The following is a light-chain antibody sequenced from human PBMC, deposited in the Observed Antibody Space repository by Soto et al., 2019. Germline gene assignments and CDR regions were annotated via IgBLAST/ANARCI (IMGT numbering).Light chain of an antibody. Sequence: IVLTQSPDTLSLSPGERAPLSCRASQSVSTNSLAWYQQKPGQAPRPLIYAASSRATGTPDRFSGSGSGTEFTLSISRLEPEDFAVYYCQQYGSSVLTFGGGTKVEIK. CDR1: QSVSTNS. CDR3: QQYGSSVLT. V-gene: IGKV3-20*01. CDR2: AAS. J-gene: IGKJ4*01.